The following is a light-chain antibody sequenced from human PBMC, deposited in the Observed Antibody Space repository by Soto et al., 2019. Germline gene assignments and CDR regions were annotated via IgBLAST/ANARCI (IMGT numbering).Light chain of an antibody. J-gene: IGKJ1*01. Sequence: VLTQSTGTLSLSPGERATLSCTPSQSVSSSYLAWYQQKPGQAPRLLICGASSRATGIPDRFSGSGSGTDFSLTISRLEPEDFAVYYCQQFGSSPGTFGQGTKVDIK. CDR1: QSVSSSY. CDR3: QQFGSSPGT. V-gene: IGKV3-20*01. CDR2: GAS.